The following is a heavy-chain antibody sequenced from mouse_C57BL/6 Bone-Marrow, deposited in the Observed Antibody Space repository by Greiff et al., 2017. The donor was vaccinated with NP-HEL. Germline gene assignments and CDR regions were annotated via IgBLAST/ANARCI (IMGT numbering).Heavy chain of an antibody. CDR1: GFTFSSYG. J-gene: IGHJ2*01. CDR3: ALWLRTFDY. V-gene: IGHV5-6*01. Sequence: EVKVVESGGDLVKPGGSLKLSCAASGFTFSSYGMSWVRQTPDKRLEWVATISSGGSYTYYPDSVKGRFTISRDNAKNTLYLQMSSLKSEDTAMYYCALWLRTFDYWGQGTTLTVSS. CDR2: ISSGGSYT. D-gene: IGHD2-2*01.